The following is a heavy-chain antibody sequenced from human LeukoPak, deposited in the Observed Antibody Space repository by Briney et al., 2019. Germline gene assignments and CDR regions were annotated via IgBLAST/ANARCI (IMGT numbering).Heavy chain of an antibody. D-gene: IGHD6-6*01. Sequence: GRSQRLSCAASGFIFNSYIMHWVRQAPDKGLEWVALVWDDGNEQYYADPVKGRFTISRDNSKNTLYLQMNSLRVEDTAVYYCAREEYSTSFDYWGQGTLVTVSP. V-gene: IGHV3-33*01. CDR2: VWDDGNEQ. CDR1: GFIFNSYI. J-gene: IGHJ4*02. CDR3: AREEYSTSFDY.